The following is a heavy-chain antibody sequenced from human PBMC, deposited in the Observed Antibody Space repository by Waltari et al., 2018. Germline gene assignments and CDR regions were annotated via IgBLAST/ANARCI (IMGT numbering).Heavy chain of an antibody. CDR1: GFTFSSYW. J-gene: IGHJ4*02. V-gene: IGHV3-7*01. Sequence: EVQLAESVGGWVQPGGNLKIWCAASGFTFSSYWMPVFRQAPEKGLEWVANIKQDGSETYYADSLKGRFTISRDNAKNSLYLQMNSLRAEDTALYYCARDHVFRGDFWSGYYDSWGQGTLVTVSS. CDR3: ARDHVFRGDFWSGYYDS. D-gene: IGHD3-3*01. CDR2: IKQDGSET.